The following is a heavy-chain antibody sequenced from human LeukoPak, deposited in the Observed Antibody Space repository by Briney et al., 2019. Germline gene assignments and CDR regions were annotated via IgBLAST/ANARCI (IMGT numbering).Heavy chain of an antibody. V-gene: IGHV3-53*01. CDR1: GFTVSSNY. CDR2: VYRAGRT. J-gene: IGHJ5*02. D-gene: IGHD6-19*01. Sequence: PGGSLRLSCAASGFTVSSNYMSWVRQAPGKGLEWVSVVYRAGRTYYADSVKGRFTISRDNSKNTMYLQMNSLRAEDTAVYYCARDPYSSGFNWFDAWGQGTLVTVSS. CDR3: ARDPYSSGFNWFDA.